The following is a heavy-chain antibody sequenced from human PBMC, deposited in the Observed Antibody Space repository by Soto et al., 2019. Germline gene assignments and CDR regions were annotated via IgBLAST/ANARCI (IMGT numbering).Heavy chain of an antibody. J-gene: IGHJ4*02. D-gene: IGHD3-3*01. V-gene: IGHV3-23*01. Sequence: GESLKISCAASGFTFSSYAMSWVRQAPGKVLEWVSVISGSGSSTYYADSVKGRFTISRDNSKKTLYVQMNSLRAEDTAVYYCAKMSDFWSGSPTYHFDYWGQGTQVTVSS. CDR2: ISGSGSST. CDR3: AKMSDFWSGSPTYHFDY. CDR1: GFTFSSYA.